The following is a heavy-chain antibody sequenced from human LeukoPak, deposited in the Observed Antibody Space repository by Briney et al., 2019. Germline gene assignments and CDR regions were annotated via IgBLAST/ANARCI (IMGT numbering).Heavy chain of an antibody. D-gene: IGHD4-17*01. Sequence: SQTLSLTCTVSGGSISSGSYYWSWIRQPAGKGLEWIGRIYTSGSTNYNPSLKSRVTISVDTSKNQFSLKLSSVTAADTAVYYCARLLNDYGDLYFDYWGQGTLVTVSS. V-gene: IGHV4-61*02. CDR3: ARLLNDYGDLYFDY. CDR1: GGSISSGSYY. J-gene: IGHJ4*02. CDR2: IYTSGST.